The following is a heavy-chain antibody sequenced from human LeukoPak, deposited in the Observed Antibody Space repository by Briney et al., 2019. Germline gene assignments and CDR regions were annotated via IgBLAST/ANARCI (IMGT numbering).Heavy chain of an antibody. CDR3: ARVGYCSSTSCSTYFDY. CDR2: INHSGST. Sequence: SETLSLTCAVYGGSFSGYYWSWIRQPPGKGLEWIGEINHSGSTNYNPSLKSRVTISVDTSKNQFSLKLSSVTAADTAVYYCARVGYCSSTSCSTYFDYWGQGTLVTVSS. J-gene: IGHJ4*02. V-gene: IGHV4-34*01. D-gene: IGHD2-2*01. CDR1: GGSFSGYY.